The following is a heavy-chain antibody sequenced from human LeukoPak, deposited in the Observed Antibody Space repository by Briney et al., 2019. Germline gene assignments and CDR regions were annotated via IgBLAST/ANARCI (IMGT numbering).Heavy chain of an antibody. CDR3: ARESSGDNAFDI. D-gene: IGHD2-15*01. V-gene: IGHV1-8*01. CDR2: MNPNSGNT. J-gene: IGHJ3*02. Sequence: GPSVKVSCKASGYTFTSDDINWVRQATGQGLEWMGWMNPNSGNTGYAQKFQGRVTMTRNTSISTAYMELSSLRSEDTAVYYCARESSGDNAFDIWGQGTMVTVSS. CDR1: GYTFTSDD.